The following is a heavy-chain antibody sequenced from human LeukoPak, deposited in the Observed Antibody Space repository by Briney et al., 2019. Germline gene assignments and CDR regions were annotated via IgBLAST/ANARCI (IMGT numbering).Heavy chain of an antibody. CDR2: IIPILGIA. V-gene: IGHV1-69*04. CDR1: GGTFSSYT. CDR3: ARDPANGDYDDY. J-gene: IGHJ4*02. D-gene: IGHD4-17*01. Sequence: ASVKVSCKASGGTFSSYTISWVRQAPGQGLEWMGRIIPILGIANYAQKFQGRVTITADKSTSTAYMELSSLRSEDTAVYYCARDPANGDYDDYWGQGTLVTVSS.